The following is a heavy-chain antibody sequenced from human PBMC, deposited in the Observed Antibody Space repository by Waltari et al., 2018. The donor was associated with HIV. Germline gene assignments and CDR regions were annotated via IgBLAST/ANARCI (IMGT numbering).Heavy chain of an antibody. D-gene: IGHD3-10*01. V-gene: IGHV3-30*06. CDR1: GLNFSSFG. CDR3: ATDFKARGLEPSFLDS. J-gene: IGHJ4*02. Sequence: ARLVESGGGVIPPGGSLSLSCAASGLNFSSFGFPWVRQVPGKGLGWVCFAPYGGSDEYYCASVKGRFTITKDKSRGSLTLQMNSLRPEDTALYFCATDFKARGLEPSFLDSWGQGTLVTVSS. CDR2: APYGGSDE.